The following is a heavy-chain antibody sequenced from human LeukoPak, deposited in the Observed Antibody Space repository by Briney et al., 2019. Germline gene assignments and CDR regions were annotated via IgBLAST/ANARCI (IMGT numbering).Heavy chain of an antibody. D-gene: IGHD1/OR15-1a*01. V-gene: IGHV1-2*02. Sequence: GASVKVSCKASGYTLTDSYMHWVRQTPGQGLEWLAWINPNSGDTNYAQKFQGRATVTSDTSISTAYMELSGLTSDDTAVYFCAREEQYRNYFDDRGQGTLVTVSS. J-gene: IGHJ4*02. CDR1: GYTLTDSY. CDR2: INPNSGDT. CDR3: AREEQYRNYFDD.